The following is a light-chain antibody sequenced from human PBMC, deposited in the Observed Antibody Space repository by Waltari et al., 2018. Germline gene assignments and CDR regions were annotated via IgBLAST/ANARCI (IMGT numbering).Light chain of an antibody. Sequence: WYQHKPGQSPLLVIYQDTKRPSGIPGRFSGSKSGNAATLTISGTQAMDEADYYCQALGTGAWVFGGGTKLTVL. V-gene: IGLV3-1*01. CDR3: QALGTGAWV. CDR2: QDT. J-gene: IGLJ3*02.